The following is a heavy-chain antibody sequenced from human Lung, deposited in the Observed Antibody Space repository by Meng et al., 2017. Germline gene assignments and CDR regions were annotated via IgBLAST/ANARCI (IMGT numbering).Heavy chain of an antibody. V-gene: IGHV1-3*01. CDR1: GYTFTNYA. CDR3: ARSKSIAAAGGY. Sequence: QVPLVQSGADVKNSGPSAQAFCKASGYTFTNYAMHWVRQAPGQKLEWMGWINAGNGNTKYSQKFQGRVTITRDTSASTAYMELSSLRSEDTAVYYCARSKSIAAAGGYWGQGTLVTVSS. D-gene: IGHD6-13*01. J-gene: IGHJ4*02. CDR2: INAGNGNT.